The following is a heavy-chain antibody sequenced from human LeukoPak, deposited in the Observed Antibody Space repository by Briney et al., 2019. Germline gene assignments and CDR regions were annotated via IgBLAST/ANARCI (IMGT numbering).Heavy chain of an antibody. V-gene: IGHV4-34*01. CDR2: INHSGST. D-gene: IGHD3-10*01. CDR1: GGSFSGYY. CDR3: ASLAMVRGVKFDY. Sequence: SETLSLTXAVYGGSFSGYYWSWIRQPPGKGLEWIGEINHSGSTNYNPSLKSRVTISVDTSKNQFSLKLSSVTAADTAVYYCASLAMVRGVKFDYWGQGTLVTVSS. J-gene: IGHJ4*02.